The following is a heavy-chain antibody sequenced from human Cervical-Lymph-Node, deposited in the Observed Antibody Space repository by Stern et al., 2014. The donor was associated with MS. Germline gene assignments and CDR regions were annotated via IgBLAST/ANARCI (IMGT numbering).Heavy chain of an antibody. J-gene: IGHJ5*02. V-gene: IGHV1-69*01. CDR1: GGSFTSYA. D-gene: IGHD3-10*01. CDR2: IVPMFAKA. CDR3: ARERSIHYPAFAP. Sequence: VHLVESGAEVKKPGSSVRVSCKASGGSFTSYAFNWLRQAPGPGLEWMGDIVPMFAKANYAQKFQGRVTVTADEATNTVYMELSFLTSEDTAVYYCARERSIHYPAFAPWGQGTLVTVSS.